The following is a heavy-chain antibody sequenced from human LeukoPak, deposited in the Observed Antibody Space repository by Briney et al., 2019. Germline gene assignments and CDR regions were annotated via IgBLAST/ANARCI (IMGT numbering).Heavy chain of an antibody. V-gene: IGHV4-30-2*01. D-gene: IGHD1-26*01. J-gene: IGHJ4*02. CDR3: ARESYEGFDY. Sequence: SETLSLTCAVSGGSISSGGYSWSWIRQPPGKGLEWIGYIYHSGSTYYNPSLKSRVTISVDRSKNQFSLRLSSVTAADTAVYYCARESYEGFDYWGQGTLVTVSS. CDR2: IYHSGST. CDR1: GGSISSGGYS.